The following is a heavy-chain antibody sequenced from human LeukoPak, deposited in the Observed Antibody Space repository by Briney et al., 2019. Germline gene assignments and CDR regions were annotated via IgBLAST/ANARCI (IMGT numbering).Heavy chain of an antibody. CDR2: ISYDGSNK. CDR3: ARDDSDYSSGWYD. CDR1: GFTVSKNYY. J-gene: IGHJ4*02. D-gene: IGHD6-19*01. V-gene: IGHV3-30-3*01. Sequence: GGSLRLSCAASGFTVSKNYYMNWVRQAPGKGLEWVAVISYDGSNKYYADSVKGRFTISRDNSKNTLYLQMNSLRAEDTAVYYCARDDSDYSSGWYDWGQGTLVTVSS.